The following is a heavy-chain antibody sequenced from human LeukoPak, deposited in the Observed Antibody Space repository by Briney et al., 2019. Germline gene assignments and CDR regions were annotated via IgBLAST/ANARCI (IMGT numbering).Heavy chain of an antibody. CDR3: ARTSTVTNHRDY. Sequence: SETLSLTCAVYGGSFSGYYWSWIRQPPGKGLEWIGEINHSGSTNYNPSLKSRVTISVDTSKNQFSLKLSSVTAADTAVYYCARTSTVTNHRDYWGQGTLVTVSS. V-gene: IGHV4-34*01. D-gene: IGHD4-17*01. CDR2: INHSGST. J-gene: IGHJ4*02. CDR1: GGSFSGYY.